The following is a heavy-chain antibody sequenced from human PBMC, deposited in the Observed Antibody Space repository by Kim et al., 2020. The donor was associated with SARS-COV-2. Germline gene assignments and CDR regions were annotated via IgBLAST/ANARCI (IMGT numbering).Heavy chain of an antibody. CDR1: GGSISSSSYY. V-gene: IGHV4-39*01. CDR2: IYYSGST. CDR3: ARLYGSGSYYYYYYGMDV. Sequence: SETLSLTCTVSGGSISSSSYYWGWIRQPPGKGLEWIGSIYYSGSTYYNPSLKSRVTISVDTSKNQFSLKLSSVTAADTAVYYCARLYGSGSYYYYYYGMDVWGQGTTVTVSS. J-gene: IGHJ6*02. D-gene: IGHD3-10*01.